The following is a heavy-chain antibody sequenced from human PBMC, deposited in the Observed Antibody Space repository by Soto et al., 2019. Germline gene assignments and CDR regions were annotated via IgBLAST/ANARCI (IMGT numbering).Heavy chain of an antibody. CDR3: AKAGFSSGWSPSYFDY. Sequence: EVQLLESGGGLVQPGRSLRLSCAASGFTFSSYAMNWVRQAPGKGLEWVSAMSGPGGTTYYADSVKGRFTISRDNSKNTLYLQMNRLRVEDTAVFYCAKAGFSSGWSPSYFDYWGQGTLVTVSS. CDR1: GFTFSSYA. D-gene: IGHD6-19*01. J-gene: IGHJ4*02. V-gene: IGHV3-23*01. CDR2: MSGPGGTT.